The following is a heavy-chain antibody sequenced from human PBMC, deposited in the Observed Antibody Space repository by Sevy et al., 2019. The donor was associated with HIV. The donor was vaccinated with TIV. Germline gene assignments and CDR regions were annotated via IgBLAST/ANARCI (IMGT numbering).Heavy chain of an antibody. D-gene: IGHD2-21*02. CDR3: ARSASCGGDCYYFDY. CDR2: INPFGGST. J-gene: IGHJ4*02. CDR1: GYDFTSYE. Sequence: ASVKVSCKASGYDFTSYEIQWVRQAPGQGLEWMGIINPFGGSTSYTQKCQGRVTMTSDTSTSTAYMTLSSLKSEDTAVYYCARSASCGGDCYYFDYWGRGTLVTVSS. V-gene: IGHV1-46*01.